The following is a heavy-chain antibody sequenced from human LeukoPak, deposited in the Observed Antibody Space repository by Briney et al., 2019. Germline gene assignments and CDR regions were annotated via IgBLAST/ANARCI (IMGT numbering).Heavy chain of an antibody. CDR1: GGSFSGYY. CDR3: AREFANTKYFDV. Sequence: SETLSLTCAVYGGSFSGYYWSWIRQPPGKGLEWIGEINHSGITNYNPSLKSRVTISVDTSKNQFSLKLSSVTAADTAVYYCAREFANTKYFDVWGRGTLVTAPS. V-gene: IGHV4-34*01. CDR2: INHSGIT. J-gene: IGHJ2*01. D-gene: IGHD1/OR15-1a*01.